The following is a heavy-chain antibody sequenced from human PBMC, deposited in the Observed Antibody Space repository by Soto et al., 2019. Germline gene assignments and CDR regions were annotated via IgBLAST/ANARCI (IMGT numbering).Heavy chain of an antibody. V-gene: IGHV4-31*03. CDR3: AAGTLGAVWTPLDD. J-gene: IGHJ4*02. D-gene: IGHD3-16*01. CDR1: GGSILNGGHY. CDR2: IFFSGNT. Sequence: SETLSLTCTVSGGSILNGGHYWTWIRQHPGKGLEWIGRIFFSGNTHYNPALKSRLTFSLDTAKNQFSLKLTSVTAADTALYYCAAGTLGAVWTPLDDWGQGILVTVSS.